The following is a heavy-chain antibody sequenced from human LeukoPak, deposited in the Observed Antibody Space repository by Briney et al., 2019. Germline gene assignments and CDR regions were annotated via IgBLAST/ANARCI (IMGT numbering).Heavy chain of an antibody. CDR1: GYTFTSYG. CDR3: ARGEYRFSYYYYYMDV. J-gene: IGHJ6*03. CDR2: ISAYNGNT. V-gene: IGHV1-18*01. Sequence: ASVKVSCKASGYTFTSYGISWVRQAPGQGLEWMGWISAYNGNTNYARKLQGRVTMTTDTSTSTAYMELRSLRSDDTAVYYCARGEYRFSYYYYYMDVWGKGTTVTVSS. D-gene: IGHD2-2*01.